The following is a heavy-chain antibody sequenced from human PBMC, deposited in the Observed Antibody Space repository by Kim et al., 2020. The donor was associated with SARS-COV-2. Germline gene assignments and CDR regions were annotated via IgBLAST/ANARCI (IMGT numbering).Heavy chain of an antibody. J-gene: IGHJ4*02. CDR1: GGSVSSGSYF. V-gene: IGHV4-61*01. CDR3: ARAPNDFWSGYPYYFDY. CDR2: IYYSGNT. Sequence: SETLSLTCTVSGGSVSSGSYFWSWIRQPPGKGLEWIGYIYYSGNTNYNPSLKSRVTMSVDTSKNQFSLKLRSVTAADTAVYYCARAPNDFWSGYPYYFDYCGRGTLVTLSS. D-gene: IGHD3-3*01.